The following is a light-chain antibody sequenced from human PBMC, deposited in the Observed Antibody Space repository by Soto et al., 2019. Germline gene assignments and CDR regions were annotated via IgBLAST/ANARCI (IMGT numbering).Light chain of an antibody. CDR2: DVT. Sequence: QSALTQPASVSGSPGQSITISCTGTSNDIGAYDYVSWYQQHPGKAPKLLIFDVTYRPSGVSDRFSGSKSGRTASLTISGLQSEDEADYYWSSYTSVIAVVFGGGTKLTVL. V-gene: IGLV2-14*03. J-gene: IGLJ2*01. CDR3: SSYTSVIAVV. CDR1: SNDIGAYDY.